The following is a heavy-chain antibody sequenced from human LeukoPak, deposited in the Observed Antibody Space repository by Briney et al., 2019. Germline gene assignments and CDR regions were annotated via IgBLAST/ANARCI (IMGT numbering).Heavy chain of an antibody. CDR2: IDYTEST. D-gene: IGHD4-17*01. J-gene: IGHJ4*02. V-gene: IGHV4-39*01. CDR1: GGSISGSSYY. CDR3: ARRGPTGTVFDY. Sequence: SETLSLTCTVSGGSISGSSYYWGWIRQPPGNGLEWIGSIDYTESTYYNPSLKSRISISIDTSKNQFSLTLTSVTAADTAVYYCARRGPTGTVFDYWGQGTLVTVSS.